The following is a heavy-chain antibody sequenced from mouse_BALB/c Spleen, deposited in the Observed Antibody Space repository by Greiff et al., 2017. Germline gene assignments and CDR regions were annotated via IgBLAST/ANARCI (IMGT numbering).Heavy chain of an antibody. CDR2: ISSGGSYT. CDR3: ARVRGASWFAY. Sequence: DVMLVESGGGLVKPGGSLKLSCAASGFTFSSYAMSWVRQSPEKRLEWVAEISSGGSYTYYPDTVTGRFTISRDNAKNTLYLEMSSLRSEDTAMYYCARVRGASWFAYWGQGTLVTVSA. V-gene: IGHV5-9-4*01. J-gene: IGHJ3*01. CDR1: GFTFSSYA.